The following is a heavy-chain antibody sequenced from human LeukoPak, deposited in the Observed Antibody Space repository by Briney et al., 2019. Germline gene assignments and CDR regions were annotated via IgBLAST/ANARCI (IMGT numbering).Heavy chain of an antibody. CDR2: ISGSGDKI. J-gene: IGHJ4*02. D-gene: IGHD3-22*01. Sequence: GGSLRLSCAASGFTFSSYGMSWVRQAPGKGLEWVSVISGSGDKIYYADSYGDSVKGRFTISRDNSKNTLSLQMNTLRTEDTAVYYCAKDVYDSSAYYYDYWGQGTLVTVSS. V-gene: IGHV3-23*01. CDR1: GFTFSSYG. CDR3: AKDVYDSSAYYYDY.